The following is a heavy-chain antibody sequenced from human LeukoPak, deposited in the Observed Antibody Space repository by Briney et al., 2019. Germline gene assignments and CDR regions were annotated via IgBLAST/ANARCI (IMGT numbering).Heavy chain of an antibody. Sequence: PSETLSLTCTVSGGSISSYYWSWIRQPPGKGLEWIGYIYYSGSTNYNPSLKSRVTISVDTSKNQFSLKLSSVTAADTAVYYCARGISYDWPYYYYYYMDVWGKGTTVTISS. CDR2: IYYSGST. CDR1: GGSISSYY. CDR3: ARGISYDWPYYYYYYMDV. J-gene: IGHJ6*03. D-gene: IGHD5-12*01. V-gene: IGHV4-59*01.